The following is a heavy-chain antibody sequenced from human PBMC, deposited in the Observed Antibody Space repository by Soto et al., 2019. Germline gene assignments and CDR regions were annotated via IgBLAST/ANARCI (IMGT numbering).Heavy chain of an antibody. CDR1: GGSISSGDYS. Sequence: SETLYLTCTVSGGSISSGDYSWSWVRQSPGKGLEWIGHIYNSGITYYNPSLKSRVVISIDTSRNQFSLRLNSLTAADRAVYFCARGVTVFGLVSRFWFDPWGQGTVVTVSS. CDR3: ARGVTVFGLVSRFWFDP. J-gene: IGHJ5*02. V-gene: IGHV4-30-4*01. D-gene: IGHD3-3*01. CDR2: IYNSGIT.